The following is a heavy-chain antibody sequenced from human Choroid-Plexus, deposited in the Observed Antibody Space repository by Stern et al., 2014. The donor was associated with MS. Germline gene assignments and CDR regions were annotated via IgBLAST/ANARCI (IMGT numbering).Heavy chain of an antibody. CDR2: VSYDGSNK. V-gene: IGHV3-30*18. CDR3: AKDRQYLTYFFDH. Sequence: VQLVESGGGVVQPGRPLRLSCVVSGFTFGSCVMHWVRQAPGKGLEWVAGVSYDGSNKYYADSVKGRFTISRDNSQNTLYMQMSSLRPEDTAVYYCAKDRQYLTYFFDHWGQGSLVTVSS. D-gene: IGHD2/OR15-2a*01. J-gene: IGHJ5*02. CDR1: GFTFGSCV.